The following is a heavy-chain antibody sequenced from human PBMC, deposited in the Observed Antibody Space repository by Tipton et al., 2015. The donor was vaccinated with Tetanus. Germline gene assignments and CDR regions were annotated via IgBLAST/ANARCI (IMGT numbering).Heavy chain of an antibody. J-gene: IGHJ6*02. CDR2: ISWNSGSI. Sequence: CAASGFTFDDYAMHWVRQAPGKGLEWVSGISWNSGSIGYADSVKGRFTIPRDNAKNSLYLQMNSLRAEDTALYYCAKDTYYDILTGYYGMDVWGQGTTVTVSS. CDR1: GFTFDDYA. D-gene: IGHD3-9*01. CDR3: AKDTYYDILTGYYGMDV. V-gene: IGHV3-9*01.